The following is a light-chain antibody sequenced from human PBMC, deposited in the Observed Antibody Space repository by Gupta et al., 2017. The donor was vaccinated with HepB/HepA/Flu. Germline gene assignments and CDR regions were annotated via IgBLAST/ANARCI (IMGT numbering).Light chain of an antibody. V-gene: IGKV2-28*01. CDR1: QTLLNSDGNNR. Sequence: DIVMTQSPLSLPVTPGEPASVSCRSSQTLLNSDGNNRLDWYLQKPGQSPHLLIYLGSNRASGVSARLSGSGSGTDFTLNISRVEADDVGVYYCMQALQTPYTFGQGTKLNIK. CDR3: MQALQTPYT. CDR2: LGS. J-gene: IGKJ2*01.